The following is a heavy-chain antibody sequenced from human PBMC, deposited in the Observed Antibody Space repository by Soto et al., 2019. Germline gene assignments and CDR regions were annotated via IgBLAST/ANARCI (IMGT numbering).Heavy chain of an antibody. CDR2: IYHSGST. D-gene: IGHD4-4*01. J-gene: IGHJ4*02. CDR3: ARARGYSNYVNFDY. V-gene: IGHV4-30-2*01. Sequence: SETLSLTCAVSGGSISSGGYSWSWIRQPPGKGLEWIGYIYHSGSTYYNPSLKSRVTISVDRSKNQFSLKLSSVTAADTAVYYCARARGYSNYVNFDYWGQGTLVTVSS. CDR1: GGSISSGGYS.